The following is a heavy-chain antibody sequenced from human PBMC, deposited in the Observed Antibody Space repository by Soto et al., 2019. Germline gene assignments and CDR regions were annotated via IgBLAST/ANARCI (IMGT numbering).Heavy chain of an antibody. CDR3: AHIRLGKRAFDI. CDR2: IYWDDDK. D-gene: IGHD3-10*01. Sequence: QITLKESGPTLVKPTQTLTLTCTFSGFSLSTSGVGVGWIRQPPGKALEWLALIYWDDDKRYSPSLKSRLTIPKDTSKNQVVLTMTNMDPVDTATYYCAHIRLGKRAFDIWGQGTMVTVSS. CDR1: GFSLSTSGVG. J-gene: IGHJ3*02. V-gene: IGHV2-5*02.